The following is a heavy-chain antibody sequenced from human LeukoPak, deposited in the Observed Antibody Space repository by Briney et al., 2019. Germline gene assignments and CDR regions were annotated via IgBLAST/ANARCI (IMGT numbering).Heavy chain of an antibody. Sequence: GRSLRPSCVASGVTPTSYPTSSSPRGPGKGVGWVSPISSSGSDTSYVDSVKGRLTISRDNSRNTVSLEMTSLRAEDSATYYCAKGGRLYQTDSWGQGTLVTVSS. CDR1: GVTPTSYP. V-gene: IGHV3-23*05. CDR2: ISSSGSDT. CDR3: AKGGRLYQTDS. D-gene: IGHD2-21*02. J-gene: IGHJ4*02.